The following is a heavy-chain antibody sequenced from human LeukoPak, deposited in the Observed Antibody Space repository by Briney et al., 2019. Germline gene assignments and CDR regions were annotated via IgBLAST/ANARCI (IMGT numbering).Heavy chain of an antibody. CDR1: GFTFSSYA. D-gene: IGHD4-23*01. Sequence: PGGSLRLSCAASGFTFSSYAMSWVRQAPGKGLEWVSSISGSGRSMYYADSVKGRFTISRDSSKNTLYLQMNSLRAEDKAVYYCAKTTAVATPPLYFQNWGQGTLVTVSS. V-gene: IGHV3-23*01. CDR2: ISGSGRSM. CDR3: AKTTAVATPPLYFQN. J-gene: IGHJ1*01.